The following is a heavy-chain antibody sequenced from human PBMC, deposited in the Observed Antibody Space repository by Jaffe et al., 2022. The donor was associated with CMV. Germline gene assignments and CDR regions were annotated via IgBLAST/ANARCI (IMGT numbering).Heavy chain of an antibody. CDR3: IRYEGEAFAFDY. J-gene: IGHJ4*02. CDR2: IKSKANNYAT. D-gene: IGHD3-3*01. V-gene: IGHV3-73*01. CDR1: GFTFSDSA. Sequence: EVQLVESGGGLVQPGGSLKLSCAASGFTFSDSAIHWVRQASGKGLEWVGRIKSKANNYATAYAASVKDRFSVSRDDSKNTAYLQMNSLKTEDTAVYYCIRYEGEAFAFDYWGQGALVTVSS.